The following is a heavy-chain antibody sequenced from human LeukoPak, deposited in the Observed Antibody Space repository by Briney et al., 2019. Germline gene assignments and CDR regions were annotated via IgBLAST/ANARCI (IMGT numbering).Heavy chain of an antibody. Sequence: GGSLRLSCAASGFTFSNYWMAWVRQAPGKGPEWVANINLDGSQKYYVDSVRGRFTISRDNAENSLYLQMNSLRAEDTAIYYCAREIVGTIKSYFDYWGQGTLATASS. CDR3: AREIVGTIKSYFDY. D-gene: IGHD1-26*01. CDR1: GFTFSNYW. J-gene: IGHJ4*02. V-gene: IGHV3-7*01. CDR2: INLDGSQK.